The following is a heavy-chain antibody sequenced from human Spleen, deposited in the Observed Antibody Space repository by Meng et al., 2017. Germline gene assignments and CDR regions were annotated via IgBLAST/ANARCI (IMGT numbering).Heavy chain of an antibody. Sequence: GGSLRLSCAASGFTFSSYAMSWVRQAPGKGLEWVSVISDGGDNTNYADSVKGRFTISRDHSRNTLYLQMNRLRVEDTAVYSCAKSRRRGLGAFDIWGQGTMVTVSS. J-gene: IGHJ3*02. CDR1: GFTFSSYA. CDR3: AKSRRRGLGAFDI. CDR2: ISDGGDNT. V-gene: IGHV3-23*01. D-gene: IGHD6-19*01.